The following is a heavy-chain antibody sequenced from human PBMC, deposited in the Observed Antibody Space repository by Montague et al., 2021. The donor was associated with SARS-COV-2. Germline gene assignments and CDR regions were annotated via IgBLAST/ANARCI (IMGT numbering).Heavy chain of an antibody. CDR2: IYYRGST. CDR1: GGSISSSSYY. CDR3: ATQEDPSGWIPGPFDF. J-gene: IGHJ4*02. V-gene: IGHV4-39*01. D-gene: IGHD6-19*01. Sequence: SETLSLTCTVSGGSISSSSYYWAWIRQPPGKGLEWIGSIYYRGSTYYSPSLKSRVFISVDTSKNQLSLTLTSVTAADTAVYYCATQEDPSGWIPGPFDFWGQGTLLSVSS.